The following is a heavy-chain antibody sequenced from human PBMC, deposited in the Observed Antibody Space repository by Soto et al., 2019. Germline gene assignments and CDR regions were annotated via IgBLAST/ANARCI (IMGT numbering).Heavy chain of an antibody. V-gene: IGHV3-33*01. Sequence: GGSLRLSCAASGFTFSSYGMHWVRQAPGKGLEWVAVIWYDGSNKYYADSVKGRFTISRDNSKNTLYLQMNSLRAEDTAVYYCARDQREGWFGELTDAFDIWGQGTMVTVSS. CDR3: ARDQREGWFGELTDAFDI. D-gene: IGHD3-10*01. CDR2: IWYDGSNK. CDR1: GFTFSSYG. J-gene: IGHJ3*02.